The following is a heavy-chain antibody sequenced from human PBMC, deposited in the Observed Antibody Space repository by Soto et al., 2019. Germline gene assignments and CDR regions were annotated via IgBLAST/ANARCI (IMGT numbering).Heavy chain of an antibody. D-gene: IGHD5-12*01. V-gene: IGHV4-59*01. CDR2: IYYSGST. J-gene: IGHJ4*02. Sequence: SETLSLTCTVSGGSISSYYWSWIRQPPWRGLEWIGYIYYSGSTNYNPSLKSRVTISVDTSKNQFSLKLSSVTAADTAVYYCARGGKYGGYAFWGQGTLVTSP. CDR3: ARGGKYGGYAF. CDR1: GGSISSYY.